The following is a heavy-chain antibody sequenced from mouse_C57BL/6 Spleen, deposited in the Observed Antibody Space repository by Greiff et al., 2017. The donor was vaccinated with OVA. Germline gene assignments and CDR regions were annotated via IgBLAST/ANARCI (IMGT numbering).Heavy chain of an antibody. CDR2: LYPGSGNT. CDR3: AYYDYDERRYCDY. V-gene: IGHV1-66*01. CDR1: GYSFTSYY. Sequence: QVQLQQSGPELVKPGASVKISCKASGYSFTSYYIHWVKQRPGQGLEWIGWLYPGSGNTKYNEKFKGKATLTADTSSSTAYMQLSSLTSEDSAVYYCAYYDYDERRYCDYWGQGTTLTVSS. J-gene: IGHJ2*01. D-gene: IGHD2-4*01.